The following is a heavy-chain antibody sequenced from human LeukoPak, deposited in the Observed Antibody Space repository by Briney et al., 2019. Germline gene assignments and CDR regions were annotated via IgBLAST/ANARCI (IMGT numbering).Heavy chain of an antibody. Sequence: PSETLSLTCAVYGGSFSGYYWSWIRQPPGKGLEWIGEINHSGSTNYNPSLKSRVTISVDTSKNQFSLKVSSVTAADTAVHYCARWPRYCSGGSCYNSGWDYFDYWGQGTLVTVSS. V-gene: IGHV4-34*01. J-gene: IGHJ4*02. CDR3: ARWPRYCSGGSCYNSGWDYFDY. D-gene: IGHD2-15*01. CDR2: INHSGST. CDR1: GGSFSGYY.